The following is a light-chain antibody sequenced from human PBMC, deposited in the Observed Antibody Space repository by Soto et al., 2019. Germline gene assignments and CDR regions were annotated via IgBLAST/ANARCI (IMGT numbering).Light chain of an antibody. Sequence: DIQMTQSPSTLSASVGDRVTITCRASESISNWLAWYQQKPGKAPNLLIYRASSLESGVPSRFSGSGSGTEFTLTISSLQPDDFASYYCQQYYNYSTFGQGTEVDIK. J-gene: IGKJ1*01. CDR2: RAS. CDR3: QQYYNYST. CDR1: ESISNW. V-gene: IGKV1-5*03.